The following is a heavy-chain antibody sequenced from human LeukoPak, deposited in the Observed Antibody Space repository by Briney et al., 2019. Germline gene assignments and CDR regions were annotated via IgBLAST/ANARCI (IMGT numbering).Heavy chain of an antibody. Sequence: GGSLRLSCAASGFTFDDYGMSWVRQAPGKGLEWVSGINWNGGSTGYADSVKGRFTISRDNAKNSLYLQMNSLRAEDTALYYCARREWTPYSSGWHSTGRYFDYWGQGTLVTVSS. CDR3: ARREWTPYSSGWHSTGRYFDY. V-gene: IGHV3-20*04. D-gene: IGHD6-19*01. CDR2: INWNGGST. CDR1: GFTFDDYG. J-gene: IGHJ4*02.